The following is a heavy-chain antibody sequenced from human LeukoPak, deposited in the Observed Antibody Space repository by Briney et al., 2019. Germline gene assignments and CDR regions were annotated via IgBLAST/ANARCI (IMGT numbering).Heavy chain of an antibody. CDR2: INPNSGGT. V-gene: IGHV1-2*02. CDR1: GYTFTSYD. CDR3: ARDHCSGGSCYSLWFDP. J-gene: IGHJ5*02. Sequence: GASVKVSCKASGYTFTSYDINWVRQAPGQGLEWMGWINPNSGGTNYAQKFQGRVTMTRDTSISTAYMELSRLRSDDTAVYYCARDHCSGGSCYSLWFDPWGQGTLVTVSS. D-gene: IGHD2-15*01.